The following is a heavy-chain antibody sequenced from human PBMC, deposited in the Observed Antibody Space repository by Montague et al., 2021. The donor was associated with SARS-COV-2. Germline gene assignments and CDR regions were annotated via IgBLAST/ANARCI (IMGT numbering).Heavy chain of an antibody. Sequence: SLRLSCAVSGFIFDDYGMSWFRQAPGKGLEWVSGISRSGNSTAYGDSVKGRFTISRDNAKNSLYLQMNSLRVEDTAFYHCSRGGGMIRGVVDFWGQGILVSVSS. V-gene: IGHV3-20*01. D-gene: IGHD3-10*01. CDR3: SRGGGMIRGVVDF. J-gene: IGHJ4*02. CDR1: GFIFDDYG. CDR2: ISRSGNST.